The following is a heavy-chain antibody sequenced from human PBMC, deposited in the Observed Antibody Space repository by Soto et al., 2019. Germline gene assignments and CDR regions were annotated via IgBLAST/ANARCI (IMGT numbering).Heavy chain of an antibody. CDR2: IYHSGST. J-gene: IGHJ6*02. D-gene: IGHD3-9*01. CDR3: ARVRVLRYFDWLWPYYYYYGMDV. CDR1: GGSISSSNW. Sequence: PSETLSLTCAVSGGSISSSNWWSWVRQPTGKGLEWIGEIYHSGSTNYNPSLKSRVTISVDKSKNQFSLKLSSVTAADTAVYYCARVRVLRYFDWLWPYYYYYGMDVWGQGTTVTVSS. V-gene: IGHV4-4*02.